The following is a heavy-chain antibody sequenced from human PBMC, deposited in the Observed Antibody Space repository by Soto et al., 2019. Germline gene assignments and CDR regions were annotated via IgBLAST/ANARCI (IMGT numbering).Heavy chain of an antibody. V-gene: IGHV3-66*01. D-gene: IGHD2-8*01. CDR2: IYSGGST. CDR1: GFTVSSNY. Sequence: PGGSLRLSCAASGFTVSSNYMSWVRQAPGKGLEWVSVIYSGGSTYYADSVKGRFTISRDNSKNTLYLQMNSLRAEDTAVYYCASVYGGYYYYYGMDVWRQGTTVTVSS. CDR3: ASVYGGYYYYYGMDV. J-gene: IGHJ6*02.